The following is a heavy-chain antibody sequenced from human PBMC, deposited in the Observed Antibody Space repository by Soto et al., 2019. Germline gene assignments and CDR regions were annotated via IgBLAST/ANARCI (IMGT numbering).Heavy chain of an antibody. CDR2: ISSTGSTI. J-gene: IGHJ4*02. V-gene: IGHV3-48*02. CDR1: GFTFSRYS. CDR3: AREYFYFDS. Sequence: PGGSLRLSCAASGFTFSRYSMNWVRQAPGKGLEWISYISSTGSTIYYADSVKGRFTSSRDNAKNSLYLQMNSLRDEDTAVYYCAREYFYFDSWGQGTLVTVSS.